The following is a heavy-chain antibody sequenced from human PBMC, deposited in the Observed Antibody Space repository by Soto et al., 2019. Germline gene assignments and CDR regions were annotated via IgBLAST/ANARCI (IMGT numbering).Heavy chain of an antibody. D-gene: IGHD3-16*01. CDR2: IYYSGST. Sequence: SVTLSLTRIISNAAIGSYYWSWIPQPPGKGLEWIGYIYYSGSTNYNPSLKSRVTISVDTSKNQFSLKLSSVTAADTAVYYCARDYLRHSQDYIDSWRQGTLVT. CDR3: ARDYLRHSQDYIDS. CDR1: NAAIGSYY. V-gene: IGHV4-59*01. J-gene: IGHJ5*01.